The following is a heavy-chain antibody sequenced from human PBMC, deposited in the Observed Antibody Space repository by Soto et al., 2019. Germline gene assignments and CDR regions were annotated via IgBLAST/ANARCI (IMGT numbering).Heavy chain of an antibody. Sequence: GGSLRLSCVGSGFIFEDYGMNWVRQSPGKGLEWLAFINWSGERTVYGDSVKGRFTISRDNAENSLFLQMNSLRAEDTAVFYCARDARGVFDFWGRGTLVTVSS. CDR3: ARDARGVFDF. V-gene: IGHV3-20*04. J-gene: IGHJ4*02. D-gene: IGHD3-3*01. CDR2: INWSGERT. CDR1: GFIFEDYG.